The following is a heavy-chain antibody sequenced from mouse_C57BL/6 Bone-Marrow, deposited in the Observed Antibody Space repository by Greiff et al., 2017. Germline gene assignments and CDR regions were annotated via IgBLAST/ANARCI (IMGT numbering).Heavy chain of an antibody. D-gene: IGHD1-1*01. CDR2: ISNGGGST. Sequence: EVMLVESGGGLVQPGGSLQLSCAASGFTFSDYYMYWVRQTPEKRLEWVAYISNGGGSTYYPDTVKGGFTISRDNAKNTLYLQMIRLKSEDTSMYYCARHYPPYYYGSSGYFDVWGTGTTVTVSS. CDR3: ARHYPPYYYGSSGYFDV. J-gene: IGHJ1*03. CDR1: GFTFSDYY. V-gene: IGHV5-12*01.